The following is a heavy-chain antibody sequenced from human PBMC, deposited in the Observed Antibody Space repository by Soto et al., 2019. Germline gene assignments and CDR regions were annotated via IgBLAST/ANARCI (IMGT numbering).Heavy chain of an antibody. Sequence: GESLKISCKGYGYSFTSYSIGWVRQMPGKGLEWMGIIYPGDSDTRYSPSFQGQVTISADKSISTAYLQWSSLKASDTAMYYCARLGLVRGNPMWGMDVWGQGTTVTVSS. CDR2: IYPGDSDT. CDR1: GYSFTSYS. J-gene: IGHJ6*02. D-gene: IGHD2-15*01. V-gene: IGHV5-51*01. CDR3: ARLGLVRGNPMWGMDV.